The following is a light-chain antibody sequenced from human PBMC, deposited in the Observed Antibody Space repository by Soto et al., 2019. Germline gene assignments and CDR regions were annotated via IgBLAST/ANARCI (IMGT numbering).Light chain of an antibody. CDR3: QHYKTCPLS. V-gene: IGKV3-15*01. CDR2: DAY. J-gene: IGKJ4*01. Sequence: EISMTQSPATLSVSPGERVTLSCRASQGVGSTLAWYRQQPGQAPRLLIYDAYIRASGVPARFSGSGSGTEFTLTISGLQSEDFAVYFCQHYKTCPLSFGGGTKVEIK. CDR1: QGVGST.